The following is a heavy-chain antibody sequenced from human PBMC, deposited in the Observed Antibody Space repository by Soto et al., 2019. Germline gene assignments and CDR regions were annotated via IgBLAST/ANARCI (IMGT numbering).Heavy chain of an antibody. Sequence: GGSLRLSCAASGFTFSSYAMHWVRQAPGKGLEWVAVISYDGSNKYYADSVKGRFTISRDNSKNTLYLQMNSLRAEDTAVYYCARGRPTTVTSQYYYGMDVWGQGTTVTVSS. D-gene: IGHD4-17*01. J-gene: IGHJ6*02. CDR1: GFTFSSYA. CDR3: ARGRPTTVTSQYYYGMDV. CDR2: ISYDGSNK. V-gene: IGHV3-30-3*01.